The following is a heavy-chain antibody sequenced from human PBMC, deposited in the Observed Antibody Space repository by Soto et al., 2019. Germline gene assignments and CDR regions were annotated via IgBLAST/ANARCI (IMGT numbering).Heavy chain of an antibody. CDR1: GFTFSSYG. V-gene: IGHV3-30*18. D-gene: IGHD7-27*01. J-gene: IGHJ4*02. Sequence: GGSLRLSCAASGFTFSSYGMHWVRQAPGKGLEWVAVISYDGSNKYYADSVKGRFTISRDNSKNTLYLQMNSLRAEDTAVYYCAKLSDGENDFDYWGQGTLVTVSS. CDR3: AKLSDGENDFDY. CDR2: ISYDGSNK.